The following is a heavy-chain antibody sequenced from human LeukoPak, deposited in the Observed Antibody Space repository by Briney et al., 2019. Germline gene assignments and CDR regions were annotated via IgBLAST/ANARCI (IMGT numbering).Heavy chain of an antibody. J-gene: IGHJ4*02. D-gene: IGHD2-15*01. V-gene: IGHV1-18*04. CDR1: GYTFTSYG. CDR3: VRDRPSRGYCSGGTCPLFDY. Sequence: ASVKVSCKASGYTFTSYGISWVRQAPGQGREWMGWISAYNGKTNYEKKRQGRVTMTTDTSTSTAYMELRSLRSDDTAVYYCVRDRPSRGYCSGGTCPLFDYWGQGTLVTVSS. CDR2: ISAYNGKT.